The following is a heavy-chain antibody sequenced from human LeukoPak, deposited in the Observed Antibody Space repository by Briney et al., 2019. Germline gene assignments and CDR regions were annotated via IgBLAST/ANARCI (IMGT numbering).Heavy chain of an antibody. Sequence: SETLSLTCAVSGYSISSGYYWGWIRQPPGTGLEWIGSIYHSGSTYYNPSLKSRVTISVDMSKNQFSLKLSSVTAADTAVYYCGRRSCSSTSCYPLDAFDIWGQGTMVTVSS. CDR2: IYHSGST. CDR3: GRRSCSSTSCYPLDAFDI. CDR1: GYSISSGYY. J-gene: IGHJ3*02. D-gene: IGHD2-2*01. V-gene: IGHV4-38-2*01.